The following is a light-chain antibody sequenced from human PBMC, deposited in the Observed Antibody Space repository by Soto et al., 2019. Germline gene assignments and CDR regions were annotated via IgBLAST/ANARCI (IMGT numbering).Light chain of an antibody. V-gene: IGKV3-20*01. CDR3: QQYGTSPPLT. CDR1: QSVSNNF. Sequence: IVLMQSPGTLSLSPGERATLSCRASQSVSNNFLAWYQQKPGQAPRLLIDGASSRATGTPDRFSGSGSGTDFTITISRLEPEDFAVYYCQQYGTSPPLTFGGGTKVEIK. J-gene: IGKJ4*01. CDR2: GAS.